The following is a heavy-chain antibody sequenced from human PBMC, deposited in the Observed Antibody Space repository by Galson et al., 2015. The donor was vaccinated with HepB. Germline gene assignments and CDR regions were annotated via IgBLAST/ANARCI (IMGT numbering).Heavy chain of an antibody. V-gene: IGHV1-24*01. J-gene: IGHJ6*02. CDR1: GYTLTELS. Sequence: SVKVSCKVSGYTLTELSMHWVRQAPGKGLEWMGGFDPEDGETIYAQKFQGRVTMTEDTSTDTAYMELSSLRSEDTAVYYCARKPPHYCSGTSCSSSEYYYGVDVWGQGTTVTVS. CDR2: FDPEDGET. D-gene: IGHD2-2*01. CDR3: ARKPPHYCSGTSCSSSEYYYGVDV.